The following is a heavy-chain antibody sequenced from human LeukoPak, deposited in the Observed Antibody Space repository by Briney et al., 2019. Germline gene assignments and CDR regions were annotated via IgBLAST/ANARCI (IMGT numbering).Heavy chain of an antibody. V-gene: IGHV3-7*01. D-gene: IGHD3-22*01. CDR1: GFTFGDYA. CDR2: IKQDGSER. J-gene: IGHJ4*02. CDR3: ARDWGAYYHFFDY. Sequence: PGGSLRLSCAASGFTFGDYAMTWVRQAPGKGLEWVGNIKQDGSERNYVDSVKGRFTISRDNAKKSLYLQMNSLRAEDTAVYYCARDWGAYYHFFDYWGQGTLVTVSS.